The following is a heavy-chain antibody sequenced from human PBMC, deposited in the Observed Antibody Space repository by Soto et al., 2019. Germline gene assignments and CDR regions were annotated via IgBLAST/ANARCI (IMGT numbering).Heavy chain of an antibody. Sequence: GGSLSLSCAASGFIFSDFGMHWVRQAPGKGLEWVAVIWSDGSIKYYADSVKGRFSISRDNDNDTLYLRMDSLRADDTAVYYCARGNIKTFGVLITIPFDYWGQGALVTVSS. CDR1: GFIFSDFG. CDR3: ARGNIKTFGVLITIPFDY. CDR2: IWSDGSIK. V-gene: IGHV3-33*01. D-gene: IGHD3-3*01. J-gene: IGHJ4*02.